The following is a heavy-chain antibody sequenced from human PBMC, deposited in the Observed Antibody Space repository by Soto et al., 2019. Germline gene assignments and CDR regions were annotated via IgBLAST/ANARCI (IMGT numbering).Heavy chain of an antibody. CDR1: GFTFSSYW. CDR2: INSDGSST. D-gene: IGHD6-6*01. J-gene: IGHJ5*02. Sequence: EVQLVESGGGLVQPGGSLRLSCAASGFTFSSYWMHWVRQAPGKGLVWVSRINSDGSSTSYADSVKGRCTISRDNAKNTLYLQMTSLRAEDTAVYSCARVARPSIAARRWVGWFDPWGQGTLVTVSS. V-gene: IGHV3-74*01. CDR3: ARVARPSIAARRWVGWFDP.